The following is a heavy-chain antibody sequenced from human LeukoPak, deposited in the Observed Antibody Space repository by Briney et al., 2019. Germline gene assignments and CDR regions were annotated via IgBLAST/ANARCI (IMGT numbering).Heavy chain of an antibody. CDR1: GGTFSSYA. Sequence: SVKVSCKASGGTFSSYAISWVRQAPGQGLEWMGGIIPIFGTANYAQKFQGRVTITADKSTSTAYMELSSLRSEDTAVYYGAGGGYNWNYGCDYWGQGTLVTVSS. CDR3: AGGGYNWNYGCDY. D-gene: IGHD1-7*01. V-gene: IGHV1-69*06. J-gene: IGHJ4*02. CDR2: IIPIFGTA.